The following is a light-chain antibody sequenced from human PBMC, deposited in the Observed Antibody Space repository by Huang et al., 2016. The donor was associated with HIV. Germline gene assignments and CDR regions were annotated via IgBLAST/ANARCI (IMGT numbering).Light chain of an antibody. CDR1: QNITKS. V-gene: IGKV1-39*01. J-gene: IGKJ1*01. Sequence: DIQMTQSPPSLSASVGDRVTFTCRADQNITKSLNWYQQKPGKAPKLLTYPVSTMESGVPSRFSGIGSGSRFTLNIGNLQPEDVATYYCQQSFSVPRTFG. CDR2: PVS. CDR3: QQSFSVPRT.